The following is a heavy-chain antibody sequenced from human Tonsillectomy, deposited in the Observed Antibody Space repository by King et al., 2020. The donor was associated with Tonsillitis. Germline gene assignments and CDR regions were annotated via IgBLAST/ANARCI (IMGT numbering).Heavy chain of an antibody. CDR2: INRSGGST. J-gene: IGHJ4*02. V-gene: IGHV3-23*04. CDR3: AKAFSTATVAAMLNFDY. CDR1: GFTFDNHA. D-gene: IGHD1-1*01. Sequence: EVQLVESGGGLVQPGGSLRLSCAASGFTFDNHAMAWVRQAPGKGLEWVSGINRSGGSTRYTDSVKGRFTISRDNSENTLYLQMNSLRVEDTAVYFCAKAFSTATVAAMLNFDYWGQGTLVSVSS.